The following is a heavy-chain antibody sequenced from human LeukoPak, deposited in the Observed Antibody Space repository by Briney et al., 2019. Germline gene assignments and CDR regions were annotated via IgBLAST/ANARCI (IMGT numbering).Heavy chain of an antibody. V-gene: IGHV1-18*01. CDR2: ISAYNDNS. J-gene: IGHJ5*02. CDR1: GYTFTSYG. CDR3: ARDKDGVYYYGSGSYPDPSNWFDP. Sequence: GASVKVSCKASGYTFTSYGISWVRQAPGQGLEWMGWISAYNDNSNYAQKLQGRVTMTTDTSTSTPYMELRSLRSDDTAVYYCARDKDGVYYYGSGSYPDPSNWFDPWGQGTLVTVSS. D-gene: IGHD3-10*01.